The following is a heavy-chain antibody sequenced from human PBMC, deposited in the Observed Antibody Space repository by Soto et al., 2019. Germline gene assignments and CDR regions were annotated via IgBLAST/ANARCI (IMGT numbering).Heavy chain of an antibody. Sequence: GESLKISCKGSGYSFTSYWIGWVRQMPGKGLEWMGIIYPGDSDTRYSPSFQGQVTISADKSISTAYLQWSSLKASDTAMYYCAKARGGSSSSYYYYGMDVWGQGTTVTVYS. CDR3: AKARGGSSSSYYYYGMDV. V-gene: IGHV5-51*01. CDR1: GYSFTSYW. J-gene: IGHJ6*02. CDR2: IYPGDSDT. D-gene: IGHD6-6*01.